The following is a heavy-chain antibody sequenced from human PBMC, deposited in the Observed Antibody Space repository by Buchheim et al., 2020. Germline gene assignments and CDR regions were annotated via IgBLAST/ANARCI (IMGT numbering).Heavy chain of an antibody. Sequence: QLQLQESGSGLVKPSQTLSLTCAVSGGSISSGGYSWSWIRQPPGKGLEWIGYIYHSGSTYYNPSLKSRVTISVDRSKNQFSLKLSSVTAADTAVYYCARGEGVRNYDILTGYYTSFYFDYWGQGTL. V-gene: IGHV4-30-2*01. CDR3: ARGEGVRNYDILTGYYTSFYFDY. CDR2: IYHSGST. CDR1: GGSISSGGYS. D-gene: IGHD3-9*01. J-gene: IGHJ4*02.